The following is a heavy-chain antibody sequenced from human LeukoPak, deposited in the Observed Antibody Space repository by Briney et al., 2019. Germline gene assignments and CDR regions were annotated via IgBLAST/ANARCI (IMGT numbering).Heavy chain of an antibody. CDR3: ARPSLPYYYDSSGYYYAFDI. Sequence: GASVKVSCKASGGTFGSYAISWVRQAPGQGLEWMGGTIPIFGTANYAQKFQGRVTITTDESTSTAYMELSSLRSEDTAVYYCARPSLPYYYDSSGYYYAFDIWGQGTMVTVSS. J-gene: IGHJ3*02. D-gene: IGHD3-22*01. V-gene: IGHV1-69*05. CDR2: TIPIFGTA. CDR1: GGTFGSYA.